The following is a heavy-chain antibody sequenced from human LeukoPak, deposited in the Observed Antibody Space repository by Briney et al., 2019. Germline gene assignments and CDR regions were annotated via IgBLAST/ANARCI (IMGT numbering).Heavy chain of an antibody. D-gene: IGHD6-13*01. Sequence: GGSLRLSCAASGFTFSSYAMHWVRQAPGKGLEWVAVISYDGSNKYYADSVKGRFTISRDNSKNTLYLQMNSLRAEDTAVYYCAREGAAGEFDYWGQGTLVTVSS. CDR2: ISYDGSNK. CDR1: GFTFSSYA. V-gene: IGHV3-30-3*01. J-gene: IGHJ4*02. CDR3: AREGAAGEFDY.